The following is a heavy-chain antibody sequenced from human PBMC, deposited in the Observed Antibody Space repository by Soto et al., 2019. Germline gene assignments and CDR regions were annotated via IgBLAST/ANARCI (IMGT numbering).Heavy chain of an antibody. CDR3: ARDKYCSSTSCSGPYDAFDI. CDR1: GGTFSSYA. J-gene: IGHJ3*02. Sequence: QVQLVQSGAEVKKPGSSVKVSCKASGGTFSSYAISWVRQAPGQGLEWMGGIIPIFGTANYAQKFQGRVTITADESTRTAYMELSSLRSEDTAVYYCARDKYCSSTSCSGPYDAFDIWGQGTMVTGSS. CDR2: IIPIFGTA. V-gene: IGHV1-69*01. D-gene: IGHD2-2*01.